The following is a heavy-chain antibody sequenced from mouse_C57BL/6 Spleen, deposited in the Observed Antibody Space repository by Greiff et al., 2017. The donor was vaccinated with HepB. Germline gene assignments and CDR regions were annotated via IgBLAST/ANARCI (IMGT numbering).Heavy chain of an antibody. CDR3: AKCKGGDGSGRYFAF. J-gene: IGHJ1*03. V-gene: IGHV2-5*01. Sequence: VQLQQSGPGLVQPSQSLSITCTVSGFSLTSYGVHWVRQSPGKGLEWLGVIWRGGSTDYNAAFMSRLSITKDNSKCQVFFKMNSLQADDTAMYYCAKCKGGDGSGRYFAFWGTGTTVTVSS. CDR1: GFSLTSYG. CDR2: IWRGGST. D-gene: IGHD1-1*01.